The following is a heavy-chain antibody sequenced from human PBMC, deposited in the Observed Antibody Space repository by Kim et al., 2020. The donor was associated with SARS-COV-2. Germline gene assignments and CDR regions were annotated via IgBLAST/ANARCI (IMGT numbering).Heavy chain of an antibody. J-gene: IGHJ5*02. Sequence: GGSLRLSCAASGFTFDDYAMHWVRQAPGKGLEWVSGISWNSGSIGYADSVKGRFTISRDNAKNSLYLQMNSLRAEDTALYYCAKDKQQWLIGWFDPWGQG. CDR3: AKDKQQWLIGWFDP. CDR2: ISWNSGSI. CDR1: GFTFDDYA. D-gene: IGHD6-19*01. V-gene: IGHV3-9*01.